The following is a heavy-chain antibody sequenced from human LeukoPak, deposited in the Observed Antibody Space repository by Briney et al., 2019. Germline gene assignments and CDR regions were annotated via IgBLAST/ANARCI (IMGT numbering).Heavy chain of an antibody. CDR1: GGSISSYY. CDR2: IYYSGST. D-gene: IGHD6-13*01. V-gene: IGHV4-59*01. J-gene: IGHJ4*02. Sequence: SSETLSLTCTVSGGSISSYYWSWIRQPPGKGLEWIGYIYYSGSTNYNPSLKSRVTISVDTSKNQFSLKLSSVTAADTAVYYCAGGSSWLFDYWGQGTLVTVSS. CDR3: AGGSSWLFDY.